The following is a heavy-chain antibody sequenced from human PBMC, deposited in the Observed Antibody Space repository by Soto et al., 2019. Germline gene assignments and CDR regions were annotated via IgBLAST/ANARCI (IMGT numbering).Heavy chain of an antibody. CDR3: ASGRDYGDYLDY. Sequence: SETLPHTCTVSGGSISSYYWSWIRQPPGKGLEWIGYIYYSGSTNYNPSLKSRVTISVDTSKNQFSLKLSSVTAADTAVYYCASGRDYGDYLDYWGQGTLVTVSS. CDR2: IYYSGST. J-gene: IGHJ4*02. CDR1: GGSISSYY. V-gene: IGHV4-59*01. D-gene: IGHD4-17*01.